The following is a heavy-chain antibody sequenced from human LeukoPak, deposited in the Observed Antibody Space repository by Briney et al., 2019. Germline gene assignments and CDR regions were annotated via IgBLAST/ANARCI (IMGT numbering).Heavy chain of an antibody. Sequence: AETLSLTCAVSGGSISSYYGSWLRQPPGKGVEGVGYIYYSGSTNYNPSLKSRVTISVDTSKNQFSLKLSSVTAADTAVYYCARSLGYCSSTSCTGSAFDIWGQGTMVTVSS. CDR1: GGSISSYY. D-gene: IGHD2-2*01. CDR3: ARSLGYCSSTSCTGSAFDI. J-gene: IGHJ3*02. V-gene: IGHV4-59*01. CDR2: IYYSGST.